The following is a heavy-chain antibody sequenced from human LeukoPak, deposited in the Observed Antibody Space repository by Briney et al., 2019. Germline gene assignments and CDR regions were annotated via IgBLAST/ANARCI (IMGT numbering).Heavy chain of an antibody. CDR2: NSSSSGYI. V-gene: IGHV3-21*01. Sequence: GGSLTLSCAASGFTFSSYNMHWVPQAPGKGREWGSYNSSSSGYIYCADAERGRFTIPRDNAKNSLYLQMNSLRAEHTAVYYCARDLWERESLYFDYWGQGTLVSDPS. CDR3: ARDLWERESLYFDY. D-gene: IGHD1-26*01. J-gene: IGHJ4*02. CDR1: GFTFSSYN.